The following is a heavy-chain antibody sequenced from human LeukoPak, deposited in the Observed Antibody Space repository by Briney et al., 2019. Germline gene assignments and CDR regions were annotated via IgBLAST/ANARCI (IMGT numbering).Heavy chain of an antibody. CDR3: ARSSDTLGNRYYFDY. Sequence: SKTLSLTCTVSGGSINTYFWSWIRQPPGKGLEWIGYIYYSWSTNYNPSLKSRVTIPVNPSQNQFSLKPGPVPAADTAVYYCARSSDTLGNRYYFDYWGQGTLVSVSS. J-gene: IGHJ4*02. CDR1: GGSINTYF. CDR2: IYYSWST. D-gene: IGHD7-27*01. V-gene: IGHV4-59*01.